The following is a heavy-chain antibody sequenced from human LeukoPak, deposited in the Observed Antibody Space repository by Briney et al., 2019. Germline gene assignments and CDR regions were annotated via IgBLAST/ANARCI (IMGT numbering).Heavy chain of an antibody. V-gene: IGHV1-18*01. CDR2: LSPYNGNK. J-gene: IGHJ4*02. CDR3: ARDGTWGRYHYDSTGNDYYFDY. CDR1: VYTFTSYG. Sequence: ASVNVSFTASVYTFTSYGISWVRQAPGQGLEWMGWLSPYNGNKNYAQKFQGRVTMTTDLSTSTAYMEVRSLRSDDTAVYHCARDGTWGRYHYDSTGNDYYFDYWGQGTLVTVSS. D-gene: IGHD3-22*01.